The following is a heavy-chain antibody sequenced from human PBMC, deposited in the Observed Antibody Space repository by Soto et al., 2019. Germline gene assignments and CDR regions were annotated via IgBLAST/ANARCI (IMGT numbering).Heavy chain of an antibody. V-gene: IGHV4-31*03. D-gene: IGHD3-22*01. J-gene: IGHJ1*01. CDR3: AIYDSSGSRGCQH. Sequence: QVQLQESGPGLVKPSQTLSLTCTVSGGSISSGGYYWSWIRQPPGKGLEWIGYIYYSGSTYYNPSLKSRVTISVDKSKNQFSLKMSSVTVADTAVYYCAIYDSSGSRGCQHWGQGTLVTVSS. CDR2: IYYSGST. CDR1: GGSISSGGYY.